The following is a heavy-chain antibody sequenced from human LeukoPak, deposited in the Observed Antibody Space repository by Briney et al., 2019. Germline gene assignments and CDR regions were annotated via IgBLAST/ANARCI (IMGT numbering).Heavy chain of an antibody. J-gene: IGHJ3*01. CDR1: GFRFNNYA. Sequence: GGSLRLSCAASGFRFNNYAMHWVRQPPGTGLEWVAVISMDGIQEYYADSVKGRFSISRDNSKNTLYLQMNSLGSEDTAVYYCAREVYSYALDALDLWGQGTMVTVSS. CDR2: ISMDGIQE. D-gene: IGHD5-18*01. V-gene: IGHV3-30*04. CDR3: AREVYSYALDALDL.